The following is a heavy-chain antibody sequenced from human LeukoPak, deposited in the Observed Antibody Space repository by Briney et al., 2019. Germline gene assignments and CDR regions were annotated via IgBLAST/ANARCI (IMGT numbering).Heavy chain of an antibody. CDR3: ARAGTAMVGPWGLSDAFDI. V-gene: IGHV4-59*01. J-gene: IGHJ3*02. CDR1: GGSISSYY. Sequence: SETLSLTCTVSGGSISSYYWSWIRQPPGKGLEWIGYIYYSGSTNYNPSLKSRVTISVDTSKNQFSLKLSSVTAADTAVYYCARAGTAMVGPWGLSDAFDIWGQGTMVTVSS. D-gene: IGHD5-18*01. CDR2: IYYSGST.